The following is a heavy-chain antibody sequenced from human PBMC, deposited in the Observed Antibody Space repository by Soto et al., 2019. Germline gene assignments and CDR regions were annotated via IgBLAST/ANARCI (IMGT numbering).Heavy chain of an antibody. J-gene: IGHJ3*02. V-gene: IGHV1-3*01. CDR1: GYTFTRYA. CDR3: ARGGPLLSVAFDI. CDR2: INAGNGIT. Sequence: QVQLVQSGAEVKKPGASVKVSCRASGYTFTRYALHWVRQAPGQRLEWMGWINAGNGITTYSQKFQGRVTITRDKSASTAYMELSSLTSEDTAVYYCARGGPLLSVAFDIWGQGTMVTVSS. D-gene: IGHD2-2*01.